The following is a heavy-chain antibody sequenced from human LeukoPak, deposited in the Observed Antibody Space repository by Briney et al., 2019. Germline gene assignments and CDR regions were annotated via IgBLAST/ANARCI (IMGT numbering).Heavy chain of an antibody. V-gene: IGHV3-30*04. J-gene: IGHJ5*02. CDR2: ISYDGSNK. Sequence: GGSLRLSCAASGFTFSSYAMHWVRQAPGKGLEWVAVISYDGSNKYYADSVKGRFTISRDNSKNTLYLQMNSLRAEDTAVYYCAKDLSGSYYSGSFDPWGQGTLVTVSS. CDR1: GFTFSSYA. D-gene: IGHD1-26*01. CDR3: AKDLSGSYYSGSFDP.